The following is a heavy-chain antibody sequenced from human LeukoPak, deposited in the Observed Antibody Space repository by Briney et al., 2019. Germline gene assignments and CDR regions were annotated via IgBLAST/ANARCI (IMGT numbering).Heavy chain of an antibody. CDR3: ARGLAPSSGYTDY. Sequence: SETLSLTCTVSGGSISSSSYYWGWIRQPPGKGLEWIGSIYYRGSTYYNPSLKSRVTISVDTSKNHFSLKLSSVTAADTAVYYCARGLAPSSGYTDYWGQGTLVTVSS. CDR2: IYYRGST. CDR1: GGSISSSSYY. J-gene: IGHJ4*02. V-gene: IGHV4-39*02. D-gene: IGHD3-22*01.